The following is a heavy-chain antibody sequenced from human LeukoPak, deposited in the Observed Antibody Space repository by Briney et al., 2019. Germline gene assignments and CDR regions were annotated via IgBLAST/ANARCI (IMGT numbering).Heavy chain of an antibody. V-gene: IGHV4-59*12. CDR3: ARDSGTTGEVKFDP. CDR1: GDSISSNY. CDR2: IYHSGST. Sequence: SETLSLTCTVSGDSISSNYWSWIRQPPGNGLEWIGYIYHSGSTNYNPSLKSRVTMSIDTSKNQFSLKVSSVTAADTAVYYCARDSGTTGEVKFDPWGQGTLVTVSS. D-gene: IGHD3-10*01. J-gene: IGHJ5*02.